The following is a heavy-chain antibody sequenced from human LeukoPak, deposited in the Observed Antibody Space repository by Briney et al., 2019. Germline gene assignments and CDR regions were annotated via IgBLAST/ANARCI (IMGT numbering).Heavy chain of an antibody. Sequence: TGGSLRLSCAASGFTFSSCAMTWVRQAPGKGLEWFASITGDGTRTFYTDSVKGRFTISRDNSKNTLYLQMNSLRADETAIYYCASRPRADMGPLDYWGQGTLVTVST. CDR2: ITGDGTRT. CDR1: GFTFSSCA. J-gene: IGHJ4*02. CDR3: ASRPRADMGPLDY. D-gene: IGHD1-14*01. V-gene: IGHV3-23*01.